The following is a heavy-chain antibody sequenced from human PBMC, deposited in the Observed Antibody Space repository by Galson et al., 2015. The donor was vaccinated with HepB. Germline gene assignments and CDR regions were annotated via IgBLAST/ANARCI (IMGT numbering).Heavy chain of an antibody. Sequence: SLRLSCAASGFTFSSYWMSWVRQAPGKGLEWVANIKQDGSEKYYVDSVKGRFTISRDNAKNSLYLQMNSLRAEDTAVYYCARDRALGVRDWYFDLWGRGTLVTVSS. CDR3: ARDRALGVRDWYFDL. CDR1: GFTFSSYW. J-gene: IGHJ2*01. CDR2: IKQDGSEK. V-gene: IGHV3-7*03. D-gene: IGHD3-10*01.